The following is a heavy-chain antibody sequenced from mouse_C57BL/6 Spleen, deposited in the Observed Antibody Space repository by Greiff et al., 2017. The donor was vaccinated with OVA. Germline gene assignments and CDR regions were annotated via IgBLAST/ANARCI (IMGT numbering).Heavy chain of an antibody. CDR1: GYAFSSSW. Sequence: QVQLKESGPELVKPGASVKISCKASGYAFSSSWMNWVKQRPGKGLEWIGRIYPGDGDTNYNGKFKGKATLTADKSSSTAYMQLSSLTSEDSAVYFCARSGDFDYWGQGTTLTVSS. CDR2: IYPGDGDT. CDR3: ARSGDFDY. V-gene: IGHV1-82*01. D-gene: IGHD3-2*02. J-gene: IGHJ2*01.